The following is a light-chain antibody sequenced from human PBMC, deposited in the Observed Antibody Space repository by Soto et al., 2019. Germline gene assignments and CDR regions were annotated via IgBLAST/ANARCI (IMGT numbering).Light chain of an antibody. CDR1: QSISSY. CDR2: AAS. CDR3: QQSYSTPLT. Sequence: DIQMTQSPSSLSASVGDRVTITCRASQSISSYLYWYQQKPWKAPKLLIYAASSLQSGVPSRFSGSGSWTDFTLTISSLQPEDFATYYCQQSYSTPLTFGGGTKVEIK. V-gene: IGKV1-39*01. J-gene: IGKJ4*01.